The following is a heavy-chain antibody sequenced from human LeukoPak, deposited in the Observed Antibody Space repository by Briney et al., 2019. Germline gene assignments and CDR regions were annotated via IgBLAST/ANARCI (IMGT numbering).Heavy chain of an antibody. Sequence: GGSLRLSCAASGFTFSSYAMSWVRQAPGKGLEWVSAIRGSGGSTYYADSVKGRFTISRDNSKNTLYLQMNSLRAEDTAVYYCAKILPGHNYDILTGYYFDYWGQGTLVTVSS. CDR1: GFTFSSYA. D-gene: IGHD3-9*01. CDR3: AKILPGHNYDILTGYYFDY. CDR2: IRGSGGST. J-gene: IGHJ4*02. V-gene: IGHV3-23*01.